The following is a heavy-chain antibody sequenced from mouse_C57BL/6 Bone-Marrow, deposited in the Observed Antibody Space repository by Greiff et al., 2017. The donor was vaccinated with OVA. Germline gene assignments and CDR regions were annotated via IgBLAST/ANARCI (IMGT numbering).Heavy chain of an antibody. CDR2: IYPGGGYT. CDR3: ARSRLGWYFDV. CDR1: GYTFTNYW. D-gene: IGHD3-3*01. Sequence: QVQLKQSGAELVRPGTSVKISCKASGYTFTNYWIGWAKRRPGHGLEWIGDIYPGGGYTNYNEKFKGKATLTADKSSSTAYMQFSSLTSEDSAIYYCARSRLGWYFDVWGTGTTVTVSS. J-gene: IGHJ1*03. V-gene: IGHV1-63*01.